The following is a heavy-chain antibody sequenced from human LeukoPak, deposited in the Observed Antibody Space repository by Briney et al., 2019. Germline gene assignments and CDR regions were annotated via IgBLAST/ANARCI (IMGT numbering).Heavy chain of an antibody. CDR3: ASYDSSGYYYPPTYYFDY. D-gene: IGHD3-22*01. Sequence: LVKVSCKASGGTFSSYAISWVRQAPGQRLEWMGGIIPIFGTANYAQKFQGRVTITADESTSTAYMELSSLRSEDTAVYYCASYDSSGYYYPPTYYFDYWGQGTLVTVSP. CDR1: GGTFSSYA. V-gene: IGHV1-69*13. CDR2: IIPIFGTA. J-gene: IGHJ4*02.